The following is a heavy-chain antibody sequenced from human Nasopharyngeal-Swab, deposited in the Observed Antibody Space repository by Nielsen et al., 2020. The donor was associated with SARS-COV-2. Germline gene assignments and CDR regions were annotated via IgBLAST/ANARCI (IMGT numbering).Heavy chain of an antibody. CDR3: ARSARSWCRAYYYYMDV. CDR2: ISYDGSNK. Sequence: GESLEISCAASGFTFSSYAMHWVRQAPGKGLEWVAVISYDGSNKYYADSVKGRFTISRDNSKNTLYLQMNSLRAEDTAVYYCARSARSWCRAYYYYMDVWGKGTTVTVSS. J-gene: IGHJ6*03. CDR1: GFTFSSYA. D-gene: IGHD6-13*01. V-gene: IGHV3-30-3*01.